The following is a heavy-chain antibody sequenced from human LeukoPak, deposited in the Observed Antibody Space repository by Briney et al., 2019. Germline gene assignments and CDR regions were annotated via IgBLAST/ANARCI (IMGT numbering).Heavy chain of an antibody. D-gene: IGHD4/OR15-4a*01. J-gene: IGHJ4*02. CDR3: ARTGTYYSRLYYFDY. CDR2: INPKRGGT. CDR1: ADTFTAYY. V-gene: IGHV1-2*02. Sequence: GASVKVSCKASADTFTAYYMHWVGQARGQGGEGMGWINPKRGGTNFAQRFKGRVTMTRDTSINTGYMELSKLRSDDTAVYYCARTGTYYSRLYYFDYWGQGTLVTVSS.